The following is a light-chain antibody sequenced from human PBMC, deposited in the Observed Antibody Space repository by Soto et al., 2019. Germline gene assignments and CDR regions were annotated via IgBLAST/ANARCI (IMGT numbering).Light chain of an antibody. Sequence: QSVLTQPASVSGSPGQSITISCTGTGSDIGHYDYVSWCQQHPDTAPKIMIYNAPYRPSGVSNRYSGSKTGNSAALSFSGLQAEDEADYHCCSLTSSPAYILGSSTKVTVL. V-gene: IGLV2-14*03. CDR2: NAP. CDR3: CSLTSSPAYI. CDR1: GSDIGHYDY. J-gene: IGLJ1*01.